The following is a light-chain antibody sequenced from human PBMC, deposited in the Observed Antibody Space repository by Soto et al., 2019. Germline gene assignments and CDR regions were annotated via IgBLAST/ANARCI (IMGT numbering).Light chain of an antibody. CDR1: SSNIGSNS. CDR2: TNN. V-gene: IGLV1-44*01. CDR3: AAWDDSLNGYV. J-gene: IGLJ1*01. Sequence: QSVLTQPPSASGTPGQRVIISCSGGSSNIGSNSVSWYQLLPGTAPKLLIYTNNQRPSRVPDRFSGSKPGNSASLAISGLQSQDEADYYCAAWDDSLNGYVFGTGTKVTVL.